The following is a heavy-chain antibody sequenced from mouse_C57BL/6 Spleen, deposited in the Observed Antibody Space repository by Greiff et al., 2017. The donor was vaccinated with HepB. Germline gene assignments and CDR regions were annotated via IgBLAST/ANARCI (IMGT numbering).Heavy chain of an antibody. CDR3: ARHEEYAWCAY. D-gene: IGHD5-1*01. CDR1: GFTFSSYT. V-gene: IGHV5-9*01. J-gene: IGHJ3*01. Sequence: DVMLVESGGGLVKPGGSLKLSCAASGFTFSSYTMSWVRQTPEKRLEWVATISGGGGNTYYPDSVKGRFTISRDNDKNTLYLQMSSLRSEDTALYYCARHEEYAWCAYWGQETLVSVS. CDR2: ISGGGGNT.